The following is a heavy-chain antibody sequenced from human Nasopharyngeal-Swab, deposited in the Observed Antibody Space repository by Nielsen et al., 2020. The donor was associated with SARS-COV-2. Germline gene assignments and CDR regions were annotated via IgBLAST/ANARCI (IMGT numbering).Heavy chain of an antibody. D-gene: IGHD4-17*01. J-gene: IGHJ2*01. V-gene: IGHV4-59*12. CDR1: GGPFSSYY. CDR2: IYYSGST. CDR3: ARASTVTTFFDL. Sequence: SETLSLTCAVYGGPFSSYYWSWIRQPPGKGLEWIGYIYYSGSTNYNPSLKSRVTISVDTSKNQFSLKLNSVTAADTAVYYCARASTVTTFFDLWGRGTLVTVSS.